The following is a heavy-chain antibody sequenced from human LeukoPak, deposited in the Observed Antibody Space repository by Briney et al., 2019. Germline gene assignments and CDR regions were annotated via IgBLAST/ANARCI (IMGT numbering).Heavy chain of an antibody. D-gene: IGHD6-19*01. CDR2: ISSSSYI. J-gene: IGHJ4*02. CDR3: AKDTGYTSGRLDY. Sequence: PGGSLRLSCAASGFSFSSYSMNWVRQAPGKGLEWVSSISSSSYIYYADSVKGRFTISRDNSKNTLYLQMNSLTTADTGVYYCAKDTGYTSGRLDYWGQGTLLSVSS. CDR1: GFSFSSYS. V-gene: IGHV3-21*01.